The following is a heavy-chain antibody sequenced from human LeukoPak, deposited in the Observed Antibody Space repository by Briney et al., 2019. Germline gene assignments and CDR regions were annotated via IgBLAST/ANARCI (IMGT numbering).Heavy chain of an antibody. CDR1: GFTFSSYG. Sequence: GGSLRLSCAASGFTFSSYGMHWVRQAPGKGLEWVAVISYDGSNKYYADSVKGRLTISRDNSKNTLYLQMNSLRAEDTAVYYCASRELYGPNYYYYYGMDVWGQGTTVTVSS. J-gene: IGHJ6*02. CDR2: ISYDGSNK. D-gene: IGHD2-2*02. V-gene: IGHV3-30*03. CDR3: ASRELYGPNYYYYYGMDV.